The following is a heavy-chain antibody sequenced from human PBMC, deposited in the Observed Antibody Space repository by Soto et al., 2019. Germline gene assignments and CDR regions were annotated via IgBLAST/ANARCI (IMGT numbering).Heavy chain of an antibody. Sequence: GASVKVSCKASGGTFGNYARTWVRQAPGQGLEWVGRIIPIFSTTNVAQKFQGRVTITADESTTTAYMELSGLRTEDTAVYYCERDDVSYGYFCNLFDFWGQGTIVTVYS. V-gene: IGHV1-69*13. CDR1: GGTFGNYA. J-gene: IGHJ5*01. D-gene: IGHD5-18*01. CDR3: ERDDVSYGYFCNLFDF. CDR2: IIPIFSTT.